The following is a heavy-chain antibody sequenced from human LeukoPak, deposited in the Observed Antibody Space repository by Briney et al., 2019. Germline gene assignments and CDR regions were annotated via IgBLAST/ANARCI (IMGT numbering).Heavy chain of an antibody. CDR3: ARDLGYSYGTELDY. Sequence: GASVKVSCKASGYTFTSYGVGWVRQAPGQGLEWMGWISAYNGNTNYAQKLQGRVTMTTDTSTSTAYMELRSLRSDDTAVYYCARDLGYSYGTELDYWGQGTLVTVSS. D-gene: IGHD5-18*01. CDR1: GYTFTSYG. J-gene: IGHJ4*02. V-gene: IGHV1-18*01. CDR2: ISAYNGNT.